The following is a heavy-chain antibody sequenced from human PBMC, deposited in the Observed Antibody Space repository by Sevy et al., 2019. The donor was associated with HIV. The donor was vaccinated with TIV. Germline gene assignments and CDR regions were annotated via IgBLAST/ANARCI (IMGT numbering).Heavy chain of an antibody. V-gene: IGHV3-33*01. D-gene: IGHD3-22*01. CDR3: ARGADYFDSSGANFEY. J-gene: IGHJ4*02. CDR1: GFSFSNYG. CDR2: IWYDRSSK. Sequence: GGSLRLSCAASGFSFSNYGMHRVRQAPGKGLEWVALIWYDRSSKYYADSVKGRLTISRDNSKNTLSLQMNSLRAEDTAVYYCARGADYFDSSGANFEYWGQGTLVTVSS.